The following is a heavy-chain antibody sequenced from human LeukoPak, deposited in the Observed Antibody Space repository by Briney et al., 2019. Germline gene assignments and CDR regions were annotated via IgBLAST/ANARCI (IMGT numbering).Heavy chain of an antibody. V-gene: IGHV1-69*04. D-gene: IGHD2-15*01. Sequence: ASVKVSCKASGGPFTSYAINWVRQAPGQGLEWMGRIIVILGKVNYAQKFQGRLTITADKSTRTAYMDLNNLASEDTAIYFCARYIHPQGLIGYAMDVWGQGTTVIVSS. CDR2: IIVILGKV. CDR1: GGPFTSYA. CDR3: ARYIHPQGLIGYAMDV. J-gene: IGHJ6*02.